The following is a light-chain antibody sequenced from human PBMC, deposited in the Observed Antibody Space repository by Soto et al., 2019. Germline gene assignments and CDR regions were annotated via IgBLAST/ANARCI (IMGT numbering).Light chain of an antibody. Sequence: DIQMTQSPSTVSASVGDRITITCRASQSINTWLAWYRQGPGAAPQLLIYDVSTLAMGVPARFSGSGSGTDFTLSISRLQADDFATFYCQQYQTYSRTFGQGTKVEVK. V-gene: IGKV1-5*01. CDR1: QSINTW. J-gene: IGKJ1*01. CDR3: QQYQTYSRT. CDR2: DVS.